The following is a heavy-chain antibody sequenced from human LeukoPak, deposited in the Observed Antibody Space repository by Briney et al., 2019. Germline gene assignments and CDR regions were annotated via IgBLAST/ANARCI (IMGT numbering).Heavy chain of an antibody. Sequence: SETLSLTCTVSGGSISSYYWSWIRQPAGKGLESIGHISTSGSTNYNPSLKSRVAVSVDTSKNQFSLKLSSVTAADTAVYYCARVRYSDSSVLTRKRSYYFDYWGQGTLVTVSS. D-gene: IGHD3-22*01. CDR3: ARVRYSDSSVLTRKRSYYFDY. CDR2: ISTSGST. V-gene: IGHV4-4*07. CDR1: GGSISSYY. J-gene: IGHJ4*02.